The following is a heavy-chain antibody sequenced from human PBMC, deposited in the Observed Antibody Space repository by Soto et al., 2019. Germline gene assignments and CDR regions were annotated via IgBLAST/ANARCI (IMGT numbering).Heavy chain of an antibody. CDR3: ALGMFMDV. CDR2: IDSSGTT. J-gene: IGHJ6*03. Sequence: QVQLQESGPGLVKPSQTLSLSCSVSGVSVTTSGHYWNWVRQRPGGGLEWIGYIDSSGTTYYNPSLKTRLAMSVEPSTSQISLNLNSVTAADTALYFCALGMFMDVWGRGTAVTVSS. CDR1: GVSVTTSGHY. D-gene: IGHD3-16*01. V-gene: IGHV4-31*03.